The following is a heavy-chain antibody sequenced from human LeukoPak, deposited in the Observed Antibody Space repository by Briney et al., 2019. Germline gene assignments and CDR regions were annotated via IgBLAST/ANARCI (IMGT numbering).Heavy chain of an antibody. J-gene: IGHJ3*02. CDR2: INWNGGST. V-gene: IGHV3-20*04. CDR3: ARTGGVATFAFGT. D-gene: IGHD2-8*02. CDR1: GFTFSSYS. Sequence: GGSLRLSCAASGFTFSSYSMNWVRQVPGKGLEWVSGINWNGGSTSYADSLKGRFTISRDNAKNSLYLQMNSLRVEDTAVHYCARTGGVATFAFGTWGQGTMVTVSS.